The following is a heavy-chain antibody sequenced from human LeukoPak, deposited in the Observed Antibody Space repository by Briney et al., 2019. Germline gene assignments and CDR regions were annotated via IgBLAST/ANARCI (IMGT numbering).Heavy chain of an antibody. CDR3: ARDGSSWFYDY. CDR2: INPSGGST. D-gene: IGHD6-13*01. Sequence: ASVKVSCKSSGYTFTSYYMHWVRRAPGQGLEWMGIINPSGGSTSYAQKFQGRVTMTRDTSTSTVYMELSSLRSEDTAVYYCARDGSSWFYDYWGQGTLVTVSS. V-gene: IGHV1-46*01. CDR1: GYTFTSYY. J-gene: IGHJ4*02.